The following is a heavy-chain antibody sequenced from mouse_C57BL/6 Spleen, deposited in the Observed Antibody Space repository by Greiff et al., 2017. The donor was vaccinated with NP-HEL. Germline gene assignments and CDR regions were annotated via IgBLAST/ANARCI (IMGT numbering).Heavy chain of an antibody. Sequence: EVQLQQSGPELVKPGASVKISCKASGYSFTGYYMNWVKQSPEKSLEWIGEINPSTGGTTYNQKFKAKATLTVDKSSSTADMQLKSLPSEDSAVYYCARGGRGYAMDYWGQGTSVTVSS. CDR2: INPSTGGT. J-gene: IGHJ4*01. CDR1: GYSFTGYY. D-gene: IGHD3-1*01. CDR3: ARGGRGYAMDY. V-gene: IGHV1-42*01.